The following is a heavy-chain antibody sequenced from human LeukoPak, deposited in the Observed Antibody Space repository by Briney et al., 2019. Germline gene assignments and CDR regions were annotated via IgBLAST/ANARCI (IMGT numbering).Heavy chain of an antibody. CDR1: GFRFSSYW. Sequence: GGSLRLSCAASGFRFSSYWTSWVRQAPGKGLEWVSYISSSGSTIYYADSVKGRFTISRDNAKNSLYLQMNSLRAEDTAVYYCAREFLVVWFGESPRNDYYGMDVWGQGTTVTVSS. CDR3: AREFLVVWFGESPRNDYYGMDV. J-gene: IGHJ6*02. D-gene: IGHD3-10*01. CDR2: ISSSGSTI. V-gene: IGHV3-48*04.